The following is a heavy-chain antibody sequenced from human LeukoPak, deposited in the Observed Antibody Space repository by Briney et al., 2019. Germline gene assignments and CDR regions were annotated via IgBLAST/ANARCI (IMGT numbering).Heavy chain of an antibody. Sequence: VASVKVSCKASGYTFTSYGISWVRQAPGQGLEWMGWISAYNGNTNYAQKLQGRVTMTTDTSTSTTYMELSRLRSDDTAVYYCAIPPLYDSSGYYYYYYYLDVWGKGTTVTVSS. J-gene: IGHJ6*03. CDR3: AIPPLYDSSGYYYYYYYLDV. D-gene: IGHD3-22*01. CDR2: ISAYNGNT. CDR1: GYTFTSYG. V-gene: IGHV1-18*01.